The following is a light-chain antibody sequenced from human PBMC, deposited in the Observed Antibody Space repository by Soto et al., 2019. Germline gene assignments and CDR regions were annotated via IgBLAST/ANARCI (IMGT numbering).Light chain of an antibody. CDR2: DAS. Sequence: EIVLTQSPATLSLSPGERATLSCRASQSVSSYLAWYQQKPGQAPRLLIYDASNRATGIPARFSGSGSGTDFTLTISSLEPEDFAVYYCQQGGTFGHGTKLEIK. CDR3: QQGGT. CDR1: QSVSSY. V-gene: IGKV3-11*01. J-gene: IGKJ2*01.